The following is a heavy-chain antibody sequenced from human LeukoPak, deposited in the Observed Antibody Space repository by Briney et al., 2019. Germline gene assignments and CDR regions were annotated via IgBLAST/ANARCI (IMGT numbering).Heavy chain of an antibody. CDR2: ISGDGRRT. J-gene: IGHJ5*02. V-gene: IGHV3-43*02. CDR1: GFTFDDYYA. Sequence: GGSLRLSCAVSGFTFDDYYAIHWLRPAPGKGLEWVCLISGDGRRTHYTDSVKGRLTTSRDDTKSSLFLQMNSLTTDETAFYYCAKDPHRPWGQGTLVTVPS. CDR3: AKDPHRP.